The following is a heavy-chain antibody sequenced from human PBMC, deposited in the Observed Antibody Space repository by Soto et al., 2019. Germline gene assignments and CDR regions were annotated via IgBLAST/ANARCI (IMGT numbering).Heavy chain of an antibody. CDR1: GFRFNNYG. D-gene: IGHD2-21*01. Sequence: EVNLLESGGGLVQPGMSLRLSCAASGFRFNNYGMGWVRQAPGKGLEWVSVINSSGHRKYYAESVKGRSTIPRDNSKTTVSLQTTSLRAEDTAIYFCAKWPGFDVCVGNNWFDPCGQGTLVIVSS. CDR3: AKWPGFDVCVGNNWFDP. V-gene: IGHV3-23*05. J-gene: IGHJ5*02. CDR2: INSSGHRK.